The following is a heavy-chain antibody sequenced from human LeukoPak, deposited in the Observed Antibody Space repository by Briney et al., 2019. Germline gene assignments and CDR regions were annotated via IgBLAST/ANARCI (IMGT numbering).Heavy chain of an antibody. CDR2: INPNSGGT. Sequence: GASVKVSCKASGYTFTGYYMHWVRQAPGQGLEWMGWINPNSGGTNYAQKFQGRVTMTRDTSISTAYMELSRLRSDDTAVYYCASSTYYDFWSGYYSYMDVWGKGTTVTVSS. D-gene: IGHD3-3*01. J-gene: IGHJ6*03. CDR1: GYTFTGYY. CDR3: ASSTYYDFWSGYYSYMDV. V-gene: IGHV1-2*02.